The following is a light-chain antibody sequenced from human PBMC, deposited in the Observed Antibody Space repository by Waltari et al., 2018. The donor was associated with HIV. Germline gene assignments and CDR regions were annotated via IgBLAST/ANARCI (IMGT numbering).Light chain of an antibody. CDR1: QSLLHSNGYNY. CDR2: LGS. CDR3: MQAVQIPLT. J-gene: IGKJ3*01. Sequence: DIVMTQSPLSLPVTPGEPASISCRSSQSLLHSNGYNYLDWYLQKPGQSPQLLIYLGSNRASGVPDRFSGSGSGTDFTLKISRVEAEDVGVYYCMQAVQIPLTFGAGTKLEIK. V-gene: IGKV2-28*01.